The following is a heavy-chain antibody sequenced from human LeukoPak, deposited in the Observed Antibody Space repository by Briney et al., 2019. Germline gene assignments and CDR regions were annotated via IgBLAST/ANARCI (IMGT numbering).Heavy chain of an antibody. Sequence: SETLSLTCTVSGGSISSSSYYWGWIRQPPGKGLEWIGSIYYSGSTYYNPSLKSRVTISVDTSKNQFSLKLSSVTAADTAVYYCARHARYSGGYNDYWGQGTLVTVSS. CDR1: GGSISSSSYY. J-gene: IGHJ4*02. D-gene: IGHD1-26*01. CDR3: ARHARYSGGYNDY. V-gene: IGHV4-39*01. CDR2: IYYSGST.